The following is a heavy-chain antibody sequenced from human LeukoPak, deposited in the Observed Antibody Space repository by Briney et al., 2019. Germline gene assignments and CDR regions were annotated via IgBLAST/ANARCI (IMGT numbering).Heavy chain of an antibody. Sequence: SVKVSCKASGGTFRKYPISWVRQGPGQGLEWMGGILPIFRMTNYAEKFQGRVTITADESTTTAYLELNSLRSEDTAVYYCAICSSTWSGDRPDSWGQGSLVTVSS. V-gene: IGHV1-69*01. J-gene: IGHJ4*02. CDR2: ILPIFRMT. D-gene: IGHD2-2*01. CDR1: GGTFRKYP. CDR3: AICSSTWSGDRPDS.